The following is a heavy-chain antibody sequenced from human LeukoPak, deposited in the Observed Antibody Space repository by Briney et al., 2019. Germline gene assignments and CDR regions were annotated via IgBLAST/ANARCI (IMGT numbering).Heavy chain of an antibody. CDR2: ISSSSTI. CDR3: AKQLRSNLVTYYFES. CDR1: GFTFSSYS. Sequence: GGSLRLSCAASGFTFSSYSMNWVRQAPGKGPEWVSYISSSSTIYYADSVKGRFTISRDTSKNTLYLQMNSLRPEDTAVYYCAKQLRSNLVTYYFESWGQGTLVTVSS. J-gene: IGHJ4*02. V-gene: IGHV3-48*01. D-gene: IGHD2-21*02.